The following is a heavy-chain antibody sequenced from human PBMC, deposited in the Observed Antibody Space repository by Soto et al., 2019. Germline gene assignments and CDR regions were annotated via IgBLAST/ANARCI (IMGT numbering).Heavy chain of an antibody. Sequence: ASVKVSCKASGYTFTTYGISWVRQAPGQGLEWMGIINPSGGSISYAQKFQGRVTMTRDTSTSTVYMELSSLRSEDTAVYYCARGDILTGYPHRALDYWGQGTQVTVSS. V-gene: IGHV1-46*03. CDR3: ARGDILTGYPHRALDY. D-gene: IGHD3-9*01. CDR2: INPSGGSI. J-gene: IGHJ4*02. CDR1: GYTFTTYG.